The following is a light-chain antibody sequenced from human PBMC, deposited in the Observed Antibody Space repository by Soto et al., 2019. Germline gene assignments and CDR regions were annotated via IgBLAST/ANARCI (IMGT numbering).Light chain of an antibody. CDR2: GII. Sequence: QSALTQPRSVSGSPGQSVTISCTGSSTDVGGYNYVPWYQQLPGTAPKLIIYGIIKRPSGVPDRFSGSKSGNTASLAISGLQAEDEADYYCYSYAGSYAVVFGGGTKLTVL. V-gene: IGLV2-11*01. J-gene: IGLJ2*01. CDR3: YSYAGSYAVV. CDR1: STDVGGYNY.